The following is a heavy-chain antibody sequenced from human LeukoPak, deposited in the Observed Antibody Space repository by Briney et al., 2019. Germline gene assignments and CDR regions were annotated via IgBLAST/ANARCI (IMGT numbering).Heavy chain of an antibody. J-gene: IGHJ4*02. Sequence: PSETLSLTCTVSGDSVSSDLYYWNWSRKPPGKGLEWIGSIYYSGSTYYNPSLKSRVTISVDTSKNQFSLKLSSVTAADTAVYYCARNPVRYFDWWADYWGQGTLVTVSS. V-gene: IGHV4-39*07. CDR1: GDSVSSDLYY. CDR2: IYYSGST. D-gene: IGHD3-9*01. CDR3: ARNPVRYFDWWADY.